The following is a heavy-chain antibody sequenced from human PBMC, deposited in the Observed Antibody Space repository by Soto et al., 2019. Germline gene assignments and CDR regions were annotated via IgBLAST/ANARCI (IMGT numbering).Heavy chain of an antibody. J-gene: IGHJ5*02. CDR3: SRGPDSSSSEGWFDP. CDR2: IIPIFGTA. CDR1: GGTFSSYA. V-gene: IGHV1-69*12. Sequence: QVQLVQSGAEVKKPGSSVKVSWKASGGTFSSYAISWVRQAPGQGLEWMGGIIPIFGTANYAQKFQGRVTITADESTSTAYMELSSLISEDTAVYYCSRGPDSSSSEGWFDPWGQGTLVTVSS. D-gene: IGHD6-6*01.